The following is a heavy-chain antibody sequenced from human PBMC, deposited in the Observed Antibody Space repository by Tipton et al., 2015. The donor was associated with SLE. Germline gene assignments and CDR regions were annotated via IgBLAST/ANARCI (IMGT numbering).Heavy chain of an antibody. CDR1: RFLFRTFP. D-gene: IGHD1-7*01. J-gene: IGHJ4*02. CDR3: ARIAGELRSDF. V-gene: IGHV3-21*01. Sequence: SLRLSCGASRFLFRTFPMTWVRQAPGKGLEWVSSISSSGNFKYYSDSLEGRFTISRDNAKNSLYLQMNSLRAEDTAVYYCARIAGELRSDFWGQGTLVSVSS. CDR2: ISSSGNFK.